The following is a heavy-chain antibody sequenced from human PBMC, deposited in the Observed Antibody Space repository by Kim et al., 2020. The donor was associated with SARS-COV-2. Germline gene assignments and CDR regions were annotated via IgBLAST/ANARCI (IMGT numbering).Heavy chain of an antibody. Sequence: ASLKVSCKASRYTFTGYYMHWVRQAPGQGLEWMGRINPNSGGTNYAQKFQGRVTMTRDTSISTAYMELSRLRSDDTAVYYCARDLPPEVTIFGVVIREYYVDYWGQGTLVTVSS. V-gene: IGHV1-2*06. CDR3: ARDLPPEVTIFGVVIREYYVDY. CDR2: INPNSGGT. D-gene: IGHD3-3*01. J-gene: IGHJ4*02. CDR1: RYTFTGYY.